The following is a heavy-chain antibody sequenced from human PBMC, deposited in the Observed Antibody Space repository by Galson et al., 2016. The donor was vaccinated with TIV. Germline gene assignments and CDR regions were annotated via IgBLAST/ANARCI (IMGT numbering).Heavy chain of an antibody. Sequence: SLRLSCAASGFTFSRSWMSWVRQAPGKGLEWVANIKYDGSEKHSVDSVKGRFTISRGNAKNSLYLQMNSLRAEDTAVYYCASTVATVFGVVISNWYFDLWGRGTLVAVSS. CDR2: IKYDGSEK. D-gene: IGHD3-3*01. CDR1: GFTFSRSW. J-gene: IGHJ2*01. V-gene: IGHV3-7*03. CDR3: ASTVATVFGVVISNWYFDL.